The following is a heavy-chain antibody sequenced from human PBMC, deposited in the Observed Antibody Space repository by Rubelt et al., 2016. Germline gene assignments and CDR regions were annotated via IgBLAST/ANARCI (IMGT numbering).Heavy chain of an antibody. Sequence: QLQLQESGPGLVKPSETLSLTCTVSGGSVSGTSYYWGWIRQPPGKGLEWIGSMHYSGTTYYNPSLKGRVSISVDTTKNQFSLKLTSGTAADTAEYYCARHRRGTDIVVLSVEWFDLWAREPWSPSPQ. V-gene: IGHV4-39*01. CDR2: MHYSGTT. D-gene: IGHD2-2*01. CDR1: GGSVSGTSYY. J-gene: IGHJ5*02. CDR3: ARHRRGTDIVVLSVEWFDL.